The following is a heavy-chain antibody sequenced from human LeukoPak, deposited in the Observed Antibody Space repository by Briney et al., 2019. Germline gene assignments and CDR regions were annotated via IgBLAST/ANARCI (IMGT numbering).Heavy chain of an antibody. CDR2: INHSGST. D-gene: IGHD3-10*01. Sequence: KPSETLSLTCAVYGGSFSGYYWSWIRQPPGKGLEWIGEINHSGSTNYNPSLKSRVTISVDKSKNQFSLKLSSVTAADTAVYYCARTRYYYNSRSYGAPYYFDYWGQGTLVTVSS. V-gene: IGHV4-34*01. CDR1: GGSFSGYY. J-gene: IGHJ4*02. CDR3: ARTRYYYNSRSYGAPYYFDY.